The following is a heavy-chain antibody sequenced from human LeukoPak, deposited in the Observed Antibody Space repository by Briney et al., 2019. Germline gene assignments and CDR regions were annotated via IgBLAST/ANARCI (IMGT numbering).Heavy chain of an antibody. V-gene: IGHV3-30-3*01. D-gene: IGHD5-12*01. J-gene: IGHJ4*02. CDR3: ARDRVVATINDYYFDY. CDR1: GFTFSSYA. Sequence: GGSLRLSCAASGFTFSSYAMHWVRQAPGKGLEWVAVISYDGSNKYYADSVKGRFTNSRDNSKNTLYLQMNSLRAEDTAVYYCARDRVVATINDYYFDYWGQGTLVTVSS. CDR2: ISYDGSNK.